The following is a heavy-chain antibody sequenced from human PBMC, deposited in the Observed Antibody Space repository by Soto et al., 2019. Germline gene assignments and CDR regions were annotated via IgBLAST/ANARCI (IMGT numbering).Heavy chain of an antibody. Sequence: GGSLRLSCEGPGFTFSDYGFHWVRQAPGKGLEWVAMISYDGSDRYYRDSVQGRFTISRDDSKNTVFLQMNSLRTEDTAMYYCARSTYCNGGSCYPQYWGPGTLVTVSS. V-gene: IGHV3-30*03. CDR2: ISYDGSDR. CDR3: ARSTYCNGGSCYPQY. CDR1: GFTFSDYG. D-gene: IGHD2-15*01. J-gene: IGHJ4*02.